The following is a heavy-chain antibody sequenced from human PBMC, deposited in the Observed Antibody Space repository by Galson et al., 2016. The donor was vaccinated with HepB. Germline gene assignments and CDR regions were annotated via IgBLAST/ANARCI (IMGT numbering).Heavy chain of an antibody. CDR3: ARDGGGYNLSYFDY. CDR1: GFTFSNYA. V-gene: IGHV3-30-3*01. J-gene: IGHJ4*02. D-gene: IGHD5-24*01. Sequence: SLRLSCAASGFTFSNYAMHWVRQAPGKGLEWVAVISYDGSNKYYADSVKGRFTISRDNSKNTLYLQMNSLRGEDTAVYYCARDGGGYNLSYFDYWGQGTLVTVSS. CDR2: ISYDGSNK.